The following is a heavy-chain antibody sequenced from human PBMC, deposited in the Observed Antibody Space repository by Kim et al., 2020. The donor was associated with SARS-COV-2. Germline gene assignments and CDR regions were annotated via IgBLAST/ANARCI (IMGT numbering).Heavy chain of an antibody. Sequence: AESVKGRITITRDNTKKTLFLQINSLRAEDTALYYSAKDIRRFGNDVFDIWGQGTMVTVSS. CDR3: AKDIRRFGNDVFDI. V-gene: IGHV3-9*01. D-gene: IGHD3-10*01. J-gene: IGHJ3*02.